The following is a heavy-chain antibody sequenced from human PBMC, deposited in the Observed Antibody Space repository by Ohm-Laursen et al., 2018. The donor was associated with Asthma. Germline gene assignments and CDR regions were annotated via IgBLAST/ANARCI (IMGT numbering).Heavy chain of an antibody. V-gene: IGHV3-53*01. J-gene: IGHJ3*01. CDR2: IYPGGAN. D-gene: IGHD3-10*01. Sequence: SLRLSCAASGFSVSRHFMHWIRQGTEKGLEWVSDIYPGGANYYYAYVMGRFSIFRDDSKNKLNLQKSSLRGDDTAVYYCARGQGSGDISGSDPFDLWGQGTTVIVSS. CDR1: GFSVSRHF. CDR3: ARGQGSGDISGSDPFDL.